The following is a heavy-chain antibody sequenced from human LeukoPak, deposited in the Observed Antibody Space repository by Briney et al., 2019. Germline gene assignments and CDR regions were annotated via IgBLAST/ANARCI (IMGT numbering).Heavy chain of an antibody. CDR1: GGSFSGYY. Sequence: SETLSLTCAVYGGSFSGYYWSWIRQPPGKGLEWIGEINHSGSTNYNPSLKSRVTISVDTSKNQFSLKLSSVTAADTAVYYCARGSSYYGSGSSNWGQGTLVTVSS. D-gene: IGHD3-10*01. J-gene: IGHJ4*02. V-gene: IGHV4-34*01. CDR2: INHSGST. CDR3: ARGSSYYGSGSSN.